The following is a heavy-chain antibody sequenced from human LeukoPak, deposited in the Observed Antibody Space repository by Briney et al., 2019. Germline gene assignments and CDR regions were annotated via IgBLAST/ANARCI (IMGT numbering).Heavy chain of an antibody. CDR3: ARDRDNWNDGGGTDFDY. Sequence: ASVKVSCKASGYTFTSYAMHWVRQAPGQRLEWMGWINAGNGNTKYSQKFQGRVTMTTDTSTSTAYMELRSLRSDDTAVYYCARDRDNWNDGGGTDFDYWGQGTLVTVSS. D-gene: IGHD1-1*01. CDR1: GYTFTSYA. J-gene: IGHJ4*02. CDR2: INAGNGNT. V-gene: IGHV1-3*01.